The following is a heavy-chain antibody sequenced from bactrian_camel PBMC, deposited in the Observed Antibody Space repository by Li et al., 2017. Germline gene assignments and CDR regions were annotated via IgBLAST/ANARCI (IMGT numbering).Heavy chain of an antibody. Sequence: HVQLVESGGGSVQAGGSLRLSCAFSGYTYSGHCMGWFRQAPGKEREGVAIIGSSGSTGYADSVKGRFTISKDNAKNTLYLQMNSLKPEDTAMYYCAAVRYGGSWYPLCRARSADFGYRGQGTQVTVS. D-gene: IGHD6*01. CDR3: AAVRYGGSWYPLCRARSADFGY. J-gene: IGHJ6*01. CDR1: GYTYSGHC. V-gene: IGHV3S55*01. CDR2: IGSSGST.